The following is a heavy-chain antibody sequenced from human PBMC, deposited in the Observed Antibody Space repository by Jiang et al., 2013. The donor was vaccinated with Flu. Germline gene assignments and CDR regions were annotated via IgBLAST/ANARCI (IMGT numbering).Heavy chain of an antibody. CDR3: ARHTGGRFDAFDI. J-gene: IGHJ3*02. CDR2: IYYMGAP. Sequence: KGLEWIGYIYYMGAPTTTPPSKSRVTISVDTSKNQFSLKLSSVTAADTAVYYCARHTGGRFDAFDIWGQGTMVTVSS. V-gene: IGHV4-59*08. D-gene: IGHD7-27*01.